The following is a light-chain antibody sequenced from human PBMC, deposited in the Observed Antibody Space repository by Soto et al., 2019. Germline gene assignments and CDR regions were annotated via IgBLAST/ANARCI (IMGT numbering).Light chain of an antibody. Sequence: EIVLTQSPGTLSLSPGERATLSCRASQSVSSSYLAWYQQKPGQAPRLLIYGASSRATGIPDRFSGSGSGTEFTLTIRRLELEDFAVYYCHQYDSSPLTFGGGTKVEIK. CDR2: GAS. J-gene: IGKJ4*01. V-gene: IGKV3-20*01. CDR1: QSVSSSY. CDR3: HQYDSSPLT.